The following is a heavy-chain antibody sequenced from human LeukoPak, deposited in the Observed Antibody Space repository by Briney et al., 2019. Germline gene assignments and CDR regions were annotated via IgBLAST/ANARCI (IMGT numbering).Heavy chain of an antibody. CDR2: IYSGGST. Sequence: GGSLRLSCAASGFTVSSNYMSWVRQAPGKGLEWVSLIYSGGSTYYADSVKGRFTISRDNSKNTLYLQMNSLKTEDTAVYYCITPDKPLGYCSGGSCSLGCSWGKGTTVTISS. V-gene: IGHV3-53*01. CDR3: ITPDKPLGYCSGGSCSLGCS. J-gene: IGHJ6*04. D-gene: IGHD2-15*01. CDR1: GFTVSSNY.